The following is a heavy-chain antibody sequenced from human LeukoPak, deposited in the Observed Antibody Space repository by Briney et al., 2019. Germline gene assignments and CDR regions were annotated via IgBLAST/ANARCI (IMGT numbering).Heavy chain of an antibody. CDR2: INPSGGST. V-gene: IGHV1-46*01. D-gene: IGHD2-15*01. J-gene: IGHJ4*02. CDR3: ARDGLVVVVAATDTYFDY. CDR1: GYTFTSYY. Sequence: GASVKVSCKASGYTFTSYYMHWVRQAPGQGLEWMGIINPSGGSTIYAQKFQGRVTMTRDMSTSTVYMELSRVRSDDTAVYYCARDGLVVVVAATDTYFDYWGQGTLVTVSS.